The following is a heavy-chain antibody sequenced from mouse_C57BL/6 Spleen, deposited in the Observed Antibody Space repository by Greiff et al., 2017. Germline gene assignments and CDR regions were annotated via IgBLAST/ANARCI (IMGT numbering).Heavy chain of an antibody. V-gene: IGHV5-9*01. Sequence: EVHLVESGGGLVKPGGSLKLSCAASGFTFSSYTMSWVRQTPEKRLEWVATISGGGGNTYYPDSVKGRFTISRDNAKNTRYLQMSSLRSEDTALYYCARHADYYGSSYDWYFDVWGTGTTVTVSS. CDR3: ARHADYYGSSYDWYFDV. CDR1: GFTFSSYT. D-gene: IGHD1-1*01. J-gene: IGHJ1*03. CDR2: ISGGGGNT.